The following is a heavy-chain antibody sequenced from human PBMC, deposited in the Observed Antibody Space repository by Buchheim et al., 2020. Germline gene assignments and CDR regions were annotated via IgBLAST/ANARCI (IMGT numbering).Heavy chain of an antibody. J-gene: IGHJ4*02. D-gene: IGHD6-19*01. Sequence: EVQLVESGGGLVQPGGSLRLSCAASGFTFSDYWLTWVRQAPGKGLEWVANIKQDGSEKYYVDSVKGRFTISRDNAKNSLYLQMNSLRAEDTAVYYCARDRYSSAALDYWGQGTL. CDR2: IKQDGSEK. CDR3: ARDRYSSAALDY. CDR1: GFTFSDYW. V-gene: IGHV3-7*01.